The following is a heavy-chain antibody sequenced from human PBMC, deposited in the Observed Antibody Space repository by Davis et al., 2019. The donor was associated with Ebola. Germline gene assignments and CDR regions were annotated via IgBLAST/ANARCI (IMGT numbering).Heavy chain of an antibody. CDR2: IRSKAYGGTT. D-gene: IGHD6-6*01. V-gene: IGHV3-49*03. Sequence: PGGSLRLSCTASGFTFGDYAMSWFRQAPGKGLEWVGFIRSKAYGGTTEYAASVKGRFTISRDDSKSIAYLQMNSLKTEDTAVYYCTREARSSSSHYWGQGTLVTVSS. J-gene: IGHJ4*02. CDR1: GFTFGDYA. CDR3: TREARSSSSHY.